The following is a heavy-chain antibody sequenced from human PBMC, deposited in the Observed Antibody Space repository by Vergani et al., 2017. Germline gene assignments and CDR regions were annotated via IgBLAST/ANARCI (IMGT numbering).Heavy chain of an antibody. D-gene: IGHD4-23*01. CDR2: ISYDGSNK. CDR1: GFTFSSYG. CDR3: AREGNSDAFDI. J-gene: IGHJ3*02. V-gene: IGHV3-30*03. Sequence: QVQLVESGGGVVQPGRSLRLSCAASGFTFSSYGMHWVRQAPGKGLEWVAVISYDGSNKYYADSVKGRFTISRDNSKNTLYLQMNSLRAEDTAVYYCAREGNSDAFDIWGQGTMVTVSS.